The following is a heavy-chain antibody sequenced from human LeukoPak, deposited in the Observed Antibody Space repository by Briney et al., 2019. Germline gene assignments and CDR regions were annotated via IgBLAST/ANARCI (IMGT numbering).Heavy chain of an antibody. V-gene: IGHV4-59*01. CDR1: GGSISPYY. D-gene: IGHD4/OR15-4a*01. Sequence: SGTLSLTCSVSGGSISPYYWSWIRQPPGKGLEYIAYIHYSGSTNYNPSLKSRVTISVDTSKNQFSLKLSSVTAADTAVYYCARGDTASYYYFDYWGQGTLVTVSS. CDR3: ARGDTASYYYFDY. J-gene: IGHJ4*02. CDR2: IHYSGST.